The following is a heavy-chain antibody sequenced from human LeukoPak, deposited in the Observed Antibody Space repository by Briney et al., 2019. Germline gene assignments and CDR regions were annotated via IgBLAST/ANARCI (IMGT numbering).Heavy chain of an antibody. CDR3: ARGGPRHYDILTGYYIY. D-gene: IGHD3-9*01. V-gene: IGHV3-7*01. CDR1: GFTFSSYW. CDR2: IKQDGSEK. J-gene: IGHJ4*02. Sequence: PGGSLRLSCAASGFTFSSYWMSWVRQAPGKGLEWVANIKQDGSEKYYVDSVKGRFTISRDNAKNSLYLQMNSLRAEDTAVYYCARGGPRHYDILTGYYIYWGQGTLVTVSS.